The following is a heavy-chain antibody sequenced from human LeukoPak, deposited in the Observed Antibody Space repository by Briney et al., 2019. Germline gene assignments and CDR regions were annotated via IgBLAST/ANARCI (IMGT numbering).Heavy chain of an antibody. J-gene: IGHJ4*02. CDR2: IYYSGST. CDR3: ARQYHDYGDYGGCHFDY. D-gene: IGHD4-17*01. Sequence: SETLSLTCTVSGGSISSSSYYWGWIRQPPGKGLEWIGSIYYSGSTYYNPSLKSRVTISVDTSKNQFSLKLSSVTAADTAVYCCARQYHDYGDYGGCHFDYWGQGTLVTVSS. V-gene: IGHV4-39*01. CDR1: GGSISSSSYY.